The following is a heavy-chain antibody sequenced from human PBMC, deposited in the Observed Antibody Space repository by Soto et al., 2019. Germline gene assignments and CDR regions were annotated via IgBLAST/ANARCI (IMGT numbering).Heavy chain of an antibody. D-gene: IGHD6-6*01. CDR1: GYTFTRSG. Sequence: QVHLVQSGDEVKKPGASVKVSCKASGYTFTRSGISWVRQAPGQGLEWMGWISTYNGDTNNAQNFQGRVTMTTDTSTTTAYLELRSLRSDDTAGYYCARAGAAPYYYDGMDVWGQGTTVTVSS. V-gene: IGHV1-18*01. CDR2: ISTYNGDT. J-gene: IGHJ6*02. CDR3: ARAGAAPYYYDGMDV.